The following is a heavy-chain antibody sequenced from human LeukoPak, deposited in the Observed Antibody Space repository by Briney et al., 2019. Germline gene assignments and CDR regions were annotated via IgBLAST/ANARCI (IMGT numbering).Heavy chain of an antibody. CDR1: GYTFTGYY. V-gene: IGHV1-2*02. D-gene: IGHD5-24*01. J-gene: IGHJ4*02. CDR3: ARVGGGYNYHFDY. Sequence: GASVKVSCKASGYTFTGYYIHWVRQAPGQGLEWMGWINPNNGGTNYAQKFQGRVTMTRDTSISTAYMELSRLRSDDTAVYYCARVGGGYNYHFDYWGQGTLVTVSS. CDR2: INPNNGGT.